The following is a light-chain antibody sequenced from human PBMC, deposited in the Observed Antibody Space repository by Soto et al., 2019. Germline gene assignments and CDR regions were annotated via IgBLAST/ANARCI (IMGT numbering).Light chain of an antibody. V-gene: IGLV2-23*02. CDR2: EVS. Sequence: QSVLTQPASVSGSPGQSITISCTGASSDVGSYNLVSWYQQHPGKAPKLMIYEVSKRPSGVSNRFSGSKSGNTASLTISGLRAEYVVVYYSSSYEVSSLLFYVSGTGTKV. CDR3: SSYEVSSLLFYV. CDR1: SSDVGSYNL. J-gene: IGLJ1*01.